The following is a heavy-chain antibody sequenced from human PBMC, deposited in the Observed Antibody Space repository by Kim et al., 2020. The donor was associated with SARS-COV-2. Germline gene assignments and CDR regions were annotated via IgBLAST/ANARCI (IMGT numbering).Heavy chain of an antibody. V-gene: IGHV3-21*01. Sequence: GGSLRLSCAASGFTFSSYSMNWVRQAPGKGLEWVSSISSSSSYIYYADSVKGRFTISRDNAKNSLYLQMNSLRAEDTAVYYCARDEAGYYGSGSYYNDVYWGQGTLVTVSS. CDR3: ARDEAGYYGSGSYYNDVY. CDR2: ISSSSSYI. D-gene: IGHD3-10*01. J-gene: IGHJ4*02. CDR1: GFTFSSYS.